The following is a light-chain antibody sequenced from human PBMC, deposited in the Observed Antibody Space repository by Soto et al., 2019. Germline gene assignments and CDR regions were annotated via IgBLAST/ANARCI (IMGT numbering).Light chain of an antibody. CDR2: TVS. CDR3: QQGKTFPFT. V-gene: IGKV1-12*01. CDR1: HGVSGW. Sequence: IQMTPSPSSVSASVGDTVTLSCQTSHGVSGWLAWYQQKPGKAPTLLIYTVSNLQSGVPSRFSGSGSGTDLSLTITNLQPEDFATYFCQQGKTFPFTFGPGTKVDVK. J-gene: IGKJ3*01.